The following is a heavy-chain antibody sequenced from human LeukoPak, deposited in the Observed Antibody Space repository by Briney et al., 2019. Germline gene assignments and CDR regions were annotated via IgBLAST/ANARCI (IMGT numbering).Heavy chain of an antibody. Sequence: ASVKVSCKASGYTFTSYGISWVRQAPGQGLEWMGWISAYNGNTNYAQKLQGRVTMTTDTSTSTAYMELRSLRSDDTAVYYCARVMAPNSFDWLMAGVYYYYYYYMDVWGKGTTVTISS. CDR2: ISAYNGNT. V-gene: IGHV1-18*01. J-gene: IGHJ6*03. D-gene: IGHD3-9*01. CDR1: GYTFTSYG. CDR3: ARVMAPNSFDWLMAGVYYYYYYYMDV.